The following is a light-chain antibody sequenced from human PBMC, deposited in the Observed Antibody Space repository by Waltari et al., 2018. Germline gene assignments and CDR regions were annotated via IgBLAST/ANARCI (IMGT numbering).Light chain of an antibody. CDR1: QSISIN. V-gene: IGKV3-15*01. CDR2: EAS. CDR3: QQFNDWPQT. J-gene: IGKJ1*01. Sequence: EVVMTQSPATLSVSQGERATLSCRASQSISINMVWYQQRPGQAPRLLIYEASMRATDIPARFSGSGSGTEFTLTISSVQSEDAAVYYCQQFNDWPQTFGQGTKVEIK.